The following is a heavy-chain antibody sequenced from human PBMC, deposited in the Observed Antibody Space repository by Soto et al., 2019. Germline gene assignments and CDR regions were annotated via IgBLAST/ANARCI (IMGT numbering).Heavy chain of an antibody. J-gene: IGHJ4*02. Sequence: QVHLVQSGAEVEKPGASVKVSCKASGYTFTDYGTSWVRQAPGQGLQWMGWTTAFNGNTKYAQQFQGRVTMTTDTSTSTAYIELSSLESDDTPVYYCARLSQSDMWSGYYYFFDYWGQGALVTVAS. CDR2: TTAFNGNT. CDR1: GYTFTDYG. V-gene: IGHV1-18*01. CDR3: ARLSQSDMWSGYYYFFDY. D-gene: IGHD3-3*01.